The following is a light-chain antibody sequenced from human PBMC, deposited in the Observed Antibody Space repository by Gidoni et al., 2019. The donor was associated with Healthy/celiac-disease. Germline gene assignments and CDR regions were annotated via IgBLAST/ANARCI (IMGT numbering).Light chain of an antibody. CDR1: QSVSSSY. CDR3: QQYGNSLPYS. V-gene: IGKV3-20*01. CDR2: SAS. J-gene: IGKJ2*01. Sequence: EIVLTQSPGTLSLSPGERATLSCRASQSVSSSYLAWYQQKPGQAPGLLIYSASSRATGIPDRFSGSGSGTDFTLTISRLEPEDFAVYYCQQYGNSLPYSFGQGTKLEIK.